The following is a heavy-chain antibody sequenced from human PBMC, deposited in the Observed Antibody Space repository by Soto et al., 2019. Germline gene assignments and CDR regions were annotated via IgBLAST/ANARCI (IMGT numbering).Heavy chain of an antibody. J-gene: IGHJ5*02. V-gene: IGHV4-34*01. CDR1: GGSFSGYY. D-gene: IGHD3-9*01. CDR2: INHNGGT. Sequence: QVQLQQWGAGLLKPSETLSLTCAVHGGSFSGYYWNWIRQPPGKGLEWIGEINHNGGTNYNPSLRRRVTISVDTSKNQFSLKMSSVTAADTAVFYCARRNDILTGYSNGWFDPWGQGTLVTVSS. CDR3: ARRNDILTGYSNGWFDP.